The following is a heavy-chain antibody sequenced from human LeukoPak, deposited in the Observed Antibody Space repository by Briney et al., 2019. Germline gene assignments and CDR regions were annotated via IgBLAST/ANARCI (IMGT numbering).Heavy chain of an antibody. CDR1: GFTFSNAW. J-gene: IGHJ4*02. CDR2: IKSKTDGGTT. Sequence: GGSLRLSCAASGFTFSNAWMNWVRQAPGKGLEWVGRIKSKTDGGTTDYAAPVKGRFTISRDDSKNTLYLQMNSLKTEDTAVYYCTRSTSSGRDFDYWGQGTLVTVSS. CDR3: TRSTSSGRDFDY. V-gene: IGHV3-15*01. D-gene: IGHD3-10*01.